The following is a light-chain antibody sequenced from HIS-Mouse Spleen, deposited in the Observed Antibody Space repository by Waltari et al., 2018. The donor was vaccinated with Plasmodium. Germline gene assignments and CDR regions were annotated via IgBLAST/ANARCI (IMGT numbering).Light chain of an antibody. CDR2: SNN. V-gene: IGLV1-44*01. Sequence: QSVLTQPPSASGTPGQRVTISCSGSSSNIGSNTVNWYQQLPGTAPKLLIYSNNQRPSGVPDRCSGSKYGTSASLAISGLQSEDEADYYCAAWDDSLNGHVVFGGGTKLTVL. CDR1: SSNIGSNT. CDR3: AAWDDSLNGHVV. J-gene: IGLJ2*01.